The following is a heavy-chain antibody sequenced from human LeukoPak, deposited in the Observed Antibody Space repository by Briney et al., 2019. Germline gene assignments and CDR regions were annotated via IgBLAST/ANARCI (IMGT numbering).Heavy chain of an antibody. CDR2: ISGSGGST. CDR3: AKISVVVVPAATSYYFDY. Sequence: GGALRVFCAASGFTFSSYAMSWVRQDPGKGLEWVSAISGSGGSTYFADSVKGRFTISRDNSMNTLYLQKNSLQAQDTAVYYCAKISVVVVPAATSYYFDYRGPGTLVTVSS. CDR1: GFTFSSYA. D-gene: IGHD2-2*01. J-gene: IGHJ4*02. V-gene: IGHV3-23*01.